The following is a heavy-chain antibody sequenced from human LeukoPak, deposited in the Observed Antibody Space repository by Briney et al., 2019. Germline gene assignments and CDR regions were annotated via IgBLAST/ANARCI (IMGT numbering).Heavy chain of an antibody. V-gene: IGHV4-59*01. CDR2: IYYSGST. D-gene: IGHD6-19*01. CDR1: GGSISSYY. Sequence: PSETLSLTCTVSGGSISSYYWSWIRQPPGKGLEWIGCIYYSGSTNYNPSLKSRVTISVDTSKNQFSLKLSSVTAADTAVYYCARSSSGLGNFDYWGQGTLVTVSS. J-gene: IGHJ4*02. CDR3: ARSSSGLGNFDY.